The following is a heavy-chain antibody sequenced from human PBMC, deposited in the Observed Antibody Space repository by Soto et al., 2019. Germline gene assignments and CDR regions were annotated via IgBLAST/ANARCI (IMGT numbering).Heavy chain of an antibody. Sequence: QVQLVQSGAEVKKPGASVKDSCKASGYTFTSYAMHCVRQAPGQRREWMGWTNAGNGNTKYSQKFQGRVTITRDTSASTAYMGQSSLRYEDTAVYYCARGKDIVLMKFDPWGQGTLVTVAS. D-gene: IGHD2-8*01. V-gene: IGHV1-3*01. CDR2: TNAGNGNT. CDR3: ARGKDIVLMKFDP. J-gene: IGHJ5*02. CDR1: GYTFTSYA.